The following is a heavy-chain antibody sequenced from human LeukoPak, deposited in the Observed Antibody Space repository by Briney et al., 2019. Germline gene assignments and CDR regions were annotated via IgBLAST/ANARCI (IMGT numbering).Heavy chain of an antibody. V-gene: IGHV3-72*01. Sequence: GGSLRLSCAASGFTFSDHCMDWVRQAPGKGLEWVARSRNKAKSYTTEYAASVKGRFTISRDDSQKLLYLQMNSLKTEDTAVYYCARGADERYNYHYGMGVWGQGTTVTVSS. CDR3: ARGADERYNYHYGMGV. J-gene: IGHJ6*02. CDR1: GFTFSDHC. CDR2: SRNKAKSYTT.